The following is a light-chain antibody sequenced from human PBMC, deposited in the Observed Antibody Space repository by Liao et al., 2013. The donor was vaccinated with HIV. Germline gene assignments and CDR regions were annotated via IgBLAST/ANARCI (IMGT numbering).Light chain of an antibody. CDR3: QVWDSSSVV. CDR2: YDS. CDR1: NIGSKS. V-gene: IGLV3-21*04. Sequence: SYVLTQPPSVSVAPGKTARITCGGNNIGSKSVYWYQQKPGQAPXLVIFYDSDRPSGIPERFSGSNSGNTATLTISRVEVGDEADYSCQVWDSSSVVFGGGTKLTVL. J-gene: IGLJ2*01.